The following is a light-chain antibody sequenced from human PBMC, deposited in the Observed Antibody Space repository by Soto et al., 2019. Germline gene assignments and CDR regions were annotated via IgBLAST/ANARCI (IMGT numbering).Light chain of an antibody. Sequence: DIQLTQSPSFLSASVGDRVTITCRASQRISSYLNWYQQKPGKAPKLLISGVYTLETGVPSRFSCSGSGSEFTLTISSLQPDDFATYYCLQIHTFPRTFGQGTKLEIK. J-gene: IGKJ2*01. CDR2: GVY. V-gene: IGKV1-9*01. CDR3: LQIHTFPRT. CDR1: QRISSY.